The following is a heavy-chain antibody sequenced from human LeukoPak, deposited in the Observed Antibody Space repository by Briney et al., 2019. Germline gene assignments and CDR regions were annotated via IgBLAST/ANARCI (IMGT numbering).Heavy chain of an antibody. Sequence: GGSLRLSCASSRFTFSSYSMNWVRQAPGKGLEWVSYISSSSSTIYYADSVKGRFTISRDNAKNSLYLQMNSLRAEDTAVYDCARSIVLMVYAIDYWGQGTLVTVSS. V-gene: IGHV3-48*01. CDR1: RFTFSSYS. CDR3: ARSIVLMVYAIDY. J-gene: IGHJ4*02. D-gene: IGHD2-8*01. CDR2: ISSSSSTI.